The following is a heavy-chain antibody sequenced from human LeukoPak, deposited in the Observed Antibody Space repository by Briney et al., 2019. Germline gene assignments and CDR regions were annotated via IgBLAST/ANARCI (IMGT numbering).Heavy chain of an antibody. D-gene: IGHD6-19*01. V-gene: IGHV3-21*01. J-gene: IGHJ5*02. CDR2: ISSSSSYI. CDR3: ARDSSGWYHWFDP. CDR1: GFTFSSYW. Sequence: GGSLRLSCAASGFTFSSYWMSWVRQAPGKGLEWVSSISSSSSYIYYADSVKGRFTISRDNAKNSLYLQMNSLRAEDTAVYYCARDSSGWYHWFDPWGQGTLVTVSS.